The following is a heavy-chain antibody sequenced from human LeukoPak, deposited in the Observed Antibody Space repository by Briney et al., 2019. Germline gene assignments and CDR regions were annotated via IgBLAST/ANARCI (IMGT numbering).Heavy chain of an antibody. Sequence: SETLSLTCAVYGGSFSGYYWSWIRQPPGKGLEWIGEINHSGSTNYNPSLKSRVTISVDTSKNQFSLKLSSVTAADTAVYYCATMRGRTLYDLPGFDDIGGRGTMVIISS. CDR3: ATMRGRTLYDLPGFDDI. J-gene: IGHJ3*02. D-gene: IGHD5/OR15-5a*01. CDR1: GGSFSGYY. CDR2: INHSGST. V-gene: IGHV4-34*01.